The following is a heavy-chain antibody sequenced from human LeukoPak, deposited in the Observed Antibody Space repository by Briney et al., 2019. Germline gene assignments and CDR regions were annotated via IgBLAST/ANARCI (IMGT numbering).Heavy chain of an antibody. J-gene: IGHJ4*02. CDR2: IPYTGAT. V-gene: IGHV4-34*01. Sequence: SETLSLTCAVYGGSITGYYWSWIRQTPGRGLEWVGEIPYTGATSYNPSLKSRATISTDTSKNQFSLRLSSVTAADTAVYYCARGNILTGYCFDFWGQGALVTVSS. CDR3: ARGNILTGYCFDF. D-gene: IGHD3-9*01. CDR1: GGSITGYY.